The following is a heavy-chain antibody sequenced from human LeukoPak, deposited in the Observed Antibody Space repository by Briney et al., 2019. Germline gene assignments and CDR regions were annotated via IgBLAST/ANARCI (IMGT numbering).Heavy chain of an antibody. CDR1: GFTFSSYA. V-gene: IGHV3-23*01. J-gene: IGHJ5*02. CDR3: AKKYNTGLDP. D-gene: IGHD1-14*01. CDR2: ISGSGGST. Sequence: PGGSLRLSCAASGFTFSSYAMSWVRQAPGKGLEWVSDISGSGGSTYYADSVKGRFTISRDKSKSTLYLQMNSLRAEDTAVYYCAKKYNTGLDPWGQGTLVTVSS.